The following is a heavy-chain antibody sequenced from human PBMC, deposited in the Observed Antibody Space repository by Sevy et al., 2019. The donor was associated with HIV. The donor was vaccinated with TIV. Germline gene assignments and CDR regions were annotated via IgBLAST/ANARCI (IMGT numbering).Heavy chain of an antibody. Sequence: GGSLRLSCAASGFTFSSYSMHWVRQAPGKGLEWVAVIWYDGSNKYYADSVKGRFTISRDNSKNTLYLQMNSLRAEDTAVYYCARGELEPSYYFDYWGQGTLVTVSS. J-gene: IGHJ4*02. D-gene: IGHD1-1*01. CDR2: IWYDGSNK. CDR3: ARGELEPSYYFDY. V-gene: IGHV3-33*01. CDR1: GFTFSSYS.